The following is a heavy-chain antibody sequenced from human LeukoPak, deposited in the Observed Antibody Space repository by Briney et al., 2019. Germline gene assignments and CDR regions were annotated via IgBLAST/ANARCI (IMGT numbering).Heavy chain of an antibody. CDR2: ISYDGSNK. J-gene: IGHJ3*02. CDR3: AMLELVIIRAFDI. CDR1: GFTFSSYG. D-gene: IGHD3/OR15-3a*01. V-gene: IGHV3-30*03. Sequence: GGSLRLSCAASGFTFSSYGMHWVRQAPGKGLEWVAVISYDGSNKYYADSVKGRFTISRDNSKNTLYLQMNSLRAEDTAVYYCAMLELVIIRAFDIWGQGTMVTVSS.